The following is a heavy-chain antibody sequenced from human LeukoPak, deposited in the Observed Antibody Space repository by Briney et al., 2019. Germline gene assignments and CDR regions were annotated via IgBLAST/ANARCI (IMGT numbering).Heavy chain of an antibody. Sequence: PGGSLRLSCAASGFTFSDYYMSWIRQAPGKGLEWVSYISSSGSTIYYADSVKGRFTISRDNAKNSLYLQMNSLRAGDTAVFYCVRGTVRAPRSAFDIWGQGTMVTVSS. J-gene: IGHJ3*02. V-gene: IGHV3-11*04. CDR3: VRGTVRAPRSAFDI. D-gene: IGHD4-17*01. CDR1: GFTFSDYY. CDR2: ISSSGSTI.